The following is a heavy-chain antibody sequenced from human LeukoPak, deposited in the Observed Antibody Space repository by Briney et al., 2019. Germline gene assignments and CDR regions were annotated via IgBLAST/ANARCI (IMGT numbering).Heavy chain of an antibody. CDR1: GYTFTGYY. CDR3: ARGPSENVLRYFDWLLPNWFDP. V-gene: IGHV1-8*02. CDR2: INPNSGNT. D-gene: IGHD3-9*01. Sequence: ASVKVSCKASGYTFTGYYMHWVRQAPGQGLEWMGWINPNSGNTGYAQKFQGRVTMTRNTSISTAYMELSSLRSEDTAVYYCARGPSENVLRYFDWLLPNWFDPWGQGTLVTVSS. J-gene: IGHJ5*02.